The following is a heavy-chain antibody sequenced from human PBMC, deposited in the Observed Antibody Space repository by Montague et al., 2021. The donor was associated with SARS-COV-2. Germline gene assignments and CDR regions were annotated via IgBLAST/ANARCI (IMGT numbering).Heavy chain of an antibody. CDR3: ARHYDHSSRVDS. V-gene: IGHV4-59*08. J-gene: IGHJ4*02. CDR2: VYYRGNT. D-gene: IGHD3-16*01. Sequence: SGTLSLTCTVSGGSISSDYWTWIRQPPGKGLEWIGFVYYRGNTYYNPSLRGRVTISVDTSSNHFSLTLSSVTAADTAIYYCARHYDHSSRVDSWGQGTLVTVSS. CDR1: GGSISSDY.